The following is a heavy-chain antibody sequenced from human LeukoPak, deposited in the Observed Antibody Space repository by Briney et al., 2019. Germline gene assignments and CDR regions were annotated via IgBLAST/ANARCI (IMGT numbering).Heavy chain of an antibody. CDR2: IIPIFGTA. CDR1: GGTFSSYA. D-gene: IGHD3-10*01. Sequence: SVKVSCKASGGTFSSYAISWVRQAPGQGLEWMGGIIPIFGTANYAQKFQGRVTITADESTSTACMELSSLRSEDTAVYYCARSSYSYGSGSYLYYFDYWGQGTLVTVSS. J-gene: IGHJ4*02. V-gene: IGHV1-69*01. CDR3: ARSSYSYGSGSYLYYFDY.